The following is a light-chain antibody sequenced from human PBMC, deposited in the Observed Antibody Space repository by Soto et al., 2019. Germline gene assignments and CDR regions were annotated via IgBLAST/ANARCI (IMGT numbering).Light chain of an antibody. Sequence: NFMLTQPHSVSESPGKTVTISCTRSSGSIASNYVQWYQQRPGSAPTTVIYEDKQRPSGVPDRFSGSIDSSSNSASLTISGLKTEDEADYYCQSYDSSNQDVVFGGGTKLTVL. CDR2: EDK. J-gene: IGLJ2*01. CDR3: QSYDSSNQDVV. CDR1: SGSIASNY. V-gene: IGLV6-57*04.